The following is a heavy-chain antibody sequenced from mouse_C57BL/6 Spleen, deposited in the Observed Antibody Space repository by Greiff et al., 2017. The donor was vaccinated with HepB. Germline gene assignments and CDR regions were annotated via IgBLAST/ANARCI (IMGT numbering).Heavy chain of an antibody. Sequence: VQLQQPGAELVKPGASVKLSCKASGYTFTSYWMHWVKQRPGRGLEWIGRIDPNSGGTKYNEKFKSKATLTVDKPSSTAYMQLSSLTSEDSAVYYCARERLFITTVVEGFAYWGQGTLVTVSA. J-gene: IGHJ3*01. CDR1: GYTFTSYW. CDR3: ARERLFITTVVEGFAY. CDR2: IDPNSGGT. D-gene: IGHD1-1*01. V-gene: IGHV1-72*01.